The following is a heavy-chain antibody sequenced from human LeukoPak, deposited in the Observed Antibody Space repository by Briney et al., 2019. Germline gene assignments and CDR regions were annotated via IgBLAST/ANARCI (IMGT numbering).Heavy chain of an antibody. J-gene: IGHJ5*02. D-gene: IGHD2-2*03. CDR3: ARSPPKWIQEAWDWFDP. Sequence: ASVKVTCKASGYTFTGYYMHWVRQAPGQGLEWMGLIYPNSGGTNYAENFQGRVTMTRNTSNSTAYMELSRLRSDDTAVYYCARSPPKWIQEAWDWFDPWGQGTLVTVSS. CDR2: IYPNSGGT. CDR1: GYTFTGYY. V-gene: IGHV1-2*06.